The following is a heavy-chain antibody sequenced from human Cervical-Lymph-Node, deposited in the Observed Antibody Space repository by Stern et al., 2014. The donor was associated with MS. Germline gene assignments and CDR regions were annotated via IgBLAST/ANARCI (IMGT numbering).Heavy chain of an antibody. Sequence: EVHLVESGGGLVQSGGSLRLSCAASGFTFSTYSMSWVRQAPGKGLEWISFISSSSSTIYYADSGKGRFTISRDNAKNSLYLQVNSLRDEDTAVYYCARDSYGDYYFDYWGQGTLVTVSS. CDR2: ISSSSSTI. D-gene: IGHD4-17*01. J-gene: IGHJ4*02. V-gene: IGHV3-48*02. CDR1: GFTFSTYS. CDR3: ARDSYGDYYFDY.